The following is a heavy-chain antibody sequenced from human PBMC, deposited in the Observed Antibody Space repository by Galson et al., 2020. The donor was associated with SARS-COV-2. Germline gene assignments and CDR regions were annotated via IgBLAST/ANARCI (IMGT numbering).Heavy chain of an antibody. CDR3: ARGDYWLVPDY. CDR1: GFTVSNYF. D-gene: IGHD6-19*01. J-gene: IGHJ4*02. CDR2: IYSGGGT. Sequence: METGGSLRLSCAASGFTVSNYFMSWVRQAPGKGLEWVSLIYSGGGTYYADSVKGRFTISRDNSKNTVFLQLNSLRAEDTAIYYCARGDYWLVPDYWGQGTLVTVSS. V-gene: IGHV3-53*01.